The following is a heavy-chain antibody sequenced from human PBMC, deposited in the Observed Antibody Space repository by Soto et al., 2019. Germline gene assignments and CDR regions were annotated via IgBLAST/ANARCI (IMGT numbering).Heavy chain of an antibody. CDR3: ATDGVRDPQPDY. J-gene: IGHJ4*02. CDR2: IGGICFTT. Sequence: PGGSLRLSCAASGFTFTNCAMSWVRQAPGKGLEWVSVIGGICFTTYYADSVKGRFAISRDNSKNTLYLQTNSLRAEDTAVYYCATDGVRDPQPDYWGQGTLVTVSS. D-gene: IGHD2-2*01. V-gene: IGHV3-23*01. CDR1: GFTFTNCA.